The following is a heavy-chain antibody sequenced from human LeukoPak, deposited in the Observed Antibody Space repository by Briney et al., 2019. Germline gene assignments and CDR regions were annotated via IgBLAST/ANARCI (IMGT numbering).Heavy chain of an antibody. Sequence: SVKVSCKASGGTFSSYAISWVRQAPGQGLEWMGRTIPILGIANYAQKFQGRVTITADKSTSTAYMELSSLRSEDAAVYYCARDLGEALFANYYGMDVWGQGTTVTVSS. J-gene: IGHJ6*02. D-gene: IGHD3-10*01. V-gene: IGHV1-69*04. CDR2: TIPILGIA. CDR3: ARDLGEALFANYYGMDV. CDR1: GGTFSSYA.